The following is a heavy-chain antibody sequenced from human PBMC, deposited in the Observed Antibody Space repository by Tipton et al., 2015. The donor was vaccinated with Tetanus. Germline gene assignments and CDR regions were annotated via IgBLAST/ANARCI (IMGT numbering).Heavy chain of an antibody. D-gene: IGHD1-1*01. CDR2: IHPSGST. CDR3: ARGLDQYKSGNY. J-gene: IGHJ4*02. CDR1: GGSFSGYY. Sequence: TLSLTCTIYGGSFSGYYWSWIRQPPGRGLEWIGEIHPSGSTNYNPFLKSRVTISVDTSENQLSLKLRSVTAADTALYYCARGLDQYKSGNYWGQGTLVTVSS. V-gene: IGHV4-34*01.